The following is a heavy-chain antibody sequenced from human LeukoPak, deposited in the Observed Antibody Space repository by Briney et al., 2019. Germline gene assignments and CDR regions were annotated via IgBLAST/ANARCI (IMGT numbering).Heavy chain of an antibody. CDR2: ISDSGGRT. D-gene: IGHD3-22*01. CDR1: GLTLSNYG. V-gene: IGHV3-23*01. J-gene: IGHJ4*02. Sequence: GGSLRLSCAVSGLTLSNYGMTWVRQAPGRGREWVAGISDSGGRTNYADSVKGRFTISRDNPKNTLDLQMNSLRAEDTAVYFCAKRGVVIRVILVGFHKEAYYFDSWGQGALVTVSS. CDR3: AKRGVVIRVILVGFHKEAYYFDS.